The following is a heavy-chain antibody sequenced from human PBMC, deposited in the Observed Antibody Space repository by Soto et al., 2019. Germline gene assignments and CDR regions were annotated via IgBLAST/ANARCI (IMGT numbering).Heavy chain of an antibody. CDR1: GFTFDDYA. Sequence: PGGSLRLSCAASGFTFDDYAMHWVRQAPGKGLEWVSLISWDGGSTYYADSVKGRFTISRDNSKNSLYLQMNSLRAEDTALYYCAKDGQLRYFDWLPNGAFDIWGQGTMVTVSS. J-gene: IGHJ3*02. CDR3: AKDGQLRYFDWLPNGAFDI. CDR2: ISWDGGST. V-gene: IGHV3-43D*04. D-gene: IGHD3-9*01.